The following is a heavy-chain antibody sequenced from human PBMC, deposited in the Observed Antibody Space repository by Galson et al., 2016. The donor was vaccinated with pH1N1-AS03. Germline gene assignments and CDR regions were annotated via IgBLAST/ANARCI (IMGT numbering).Heavy chain of an antibody. J-gene: IGHJ4*02. CDR3: AGGRRGYSTGWGNYFDY. V-gene: IGHV3-69-1*01. CDR2: ISSSGTV. Sequence: SLRLSCAASGFTFSNYDMNWVRLAPGKGLEWVSYISSSGTVYYTDSVKGRFTISRDKAKNSLYLQMNSLRAEDTAVYYCAGGRRGYSTGWGNYFDYWGEGTLVTVYS. D-gene: IGHD5-18*01. CDR1: GFTFSNYD.